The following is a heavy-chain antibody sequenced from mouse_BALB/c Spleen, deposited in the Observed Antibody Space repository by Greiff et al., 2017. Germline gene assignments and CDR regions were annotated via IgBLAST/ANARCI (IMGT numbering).Heavy chain of an antibody. CDR3: ARGEGDY. J-gene: IGHJ2*01. CDR1: GFTFSSYA. Sequence: DVKLQESGGGLVKPGGSLKLSCAASGFTFSSYAMSWVRQTPEKRLEWVATISSGGSYTYYPDSVKGRFTISRDNAKNTLYLQMSSLRSEDTAMYYCARGEGDYWGQGTTLTVSS. CDR2: ISSGGSYT. V-gene: IGHV5-9-3*01.